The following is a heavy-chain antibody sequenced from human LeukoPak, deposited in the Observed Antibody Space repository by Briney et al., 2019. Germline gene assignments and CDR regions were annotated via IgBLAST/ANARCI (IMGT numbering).Heavy chain of an antibody. CDR3: ARTEVVTSNYFDY. D-gene: IGHD4-23*01. Sequence: SETLSLTCAVSGGSISSGGYSWSWIRQPPGKGLEWIGYIYHSGSTYYNPSLTSRVTISVDRPKNQFSLKLSSVTAADTAVYYCARTEVVTSNYFDYWGQGTLVTVSS. CDR1: GGSISSGGYS. V-gene: IGHV4-30-2*01. CDR2: IYHSGST. J-gene: IGHJ4*02.